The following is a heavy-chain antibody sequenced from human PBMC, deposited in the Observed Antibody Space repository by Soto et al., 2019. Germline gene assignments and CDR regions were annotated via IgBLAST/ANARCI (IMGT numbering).Heavy chain of an antibody. J-gene: IGHJ4*02. D-gene: IGHD2-21*02. V-gene: IGHV4-59*01. CDR2: IYYSGST. CDR3: ARDHCGGDCYPDY. Sequence: SETLSLSCTVSGGSISSYYWSWIRQPPGKGLEWIGYIYYSGSTNYNPSLKSRVTISVDTSKNQFSLKLSSVTAADTAVYYCARDHCGGDCYPDYWGQGTLVTVSS. CDR1: GGSISSYY.